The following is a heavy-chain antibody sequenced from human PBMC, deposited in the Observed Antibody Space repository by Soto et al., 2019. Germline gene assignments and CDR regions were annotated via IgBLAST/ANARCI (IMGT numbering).Heavy chain of an antibody. CDR3: ARRIRTPQFYYYGSGKLRGGYFDY. J-gene: IGHJ4*02. CDR1: GGFISRNSYY. Sequence: PSETLSLTCTVSGGFISRNSYYWDWIRQPPGKGLEWIGSIHYSGSTYYNPSLKSRVTISVDTSKNQFSLKLSSVTAADTAVYYCARRIRTPQFYYYGSGKLRGGYFDYWGQGTLVTVSS. CDR2: IHYSGST. D-gene: IGHD3-10*01. V-gene: IGHV4-39*01.